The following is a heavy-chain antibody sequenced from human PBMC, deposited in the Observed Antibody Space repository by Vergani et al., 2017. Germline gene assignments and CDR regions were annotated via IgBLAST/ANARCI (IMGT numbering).Heavy chain of an antibody. J-gene: IGHJ4*02. Sequence: QVQLVESGGCVVQPGRSLRLSCAASGCRFGSYAMHGVRQAPGKGLEWVAAVWYDESKEYYADSVKGRFAISRDNSKNTLYLQMNSLRAEDTALYYCAKYLRDSTDGLPDSWGPGTLVIVSS. CDR3: AKYLRDSTDGLPDS. V-gene: IGHV3-33*06. CDR1: GCRFGSYA. D-gene: IGHD2-21*02. CDR2: VWYDESKE.